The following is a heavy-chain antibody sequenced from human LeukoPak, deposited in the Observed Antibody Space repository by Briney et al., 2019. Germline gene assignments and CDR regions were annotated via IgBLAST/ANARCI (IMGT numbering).Heavy chain of an antibody. J-gene: IGHJ6*04. Sequence: SQTLSLTCTVSGDSLTSGSRYWSWIRQPAGKGLEWIGHFYSSTRTTYNPSLESRVTISGDTAKNQYSLKLDSVTAADTAVYFCARCMSELDYGDYAYYYHMDVWGKGTTVTVSS. V-gene: IGHV4-61*09. D-gene: IGHD4-17*01. CDR3: ARCMSELDYGDYAYYYHMDV. CDR2: FYSSTRT. CDR1: GDSLTSGSRY.